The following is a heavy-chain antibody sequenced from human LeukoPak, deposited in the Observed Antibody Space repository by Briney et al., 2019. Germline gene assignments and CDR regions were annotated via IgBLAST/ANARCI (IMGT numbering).Heavy chain of an antibody. V-gene: IGHV1-2*02. Sequence: ASVTVSCKASGYTFTGYYMHWVRQAPGQGLEWMGWINPNSGGTNYAQKFQGRVTMTRDTSISTAYMELSRLRSDDTAVYYCARRTDYVWGSYRPSPFDYWGRGTLVTVSS. CDR2: INPNSGGT. CDR1: GYTFTGYY. J-gene: IGHJ4*02. CDR3: ARRTDYVWGSYRPSPFDY. D-gene: IGHD3-16*02.